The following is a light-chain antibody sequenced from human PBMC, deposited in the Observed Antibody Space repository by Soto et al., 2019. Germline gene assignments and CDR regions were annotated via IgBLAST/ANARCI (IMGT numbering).Light chain of an antibody. CDR1: QSVSSN. V-gene: IGKV3D-15*01. Sequence: DIVVPQSPATLSVSPGERATLSCRASQSVSSNLAWYQQKPGQAPRLLIYGASIRATGIPARFSGSGSGTEFTLTISSLQSEDFAVYYCQQYNNWPPWPFGQGNKV. J-gene: IGKJ1*01. CDR2: GAS. CDR3: QQYNNWPPWP.